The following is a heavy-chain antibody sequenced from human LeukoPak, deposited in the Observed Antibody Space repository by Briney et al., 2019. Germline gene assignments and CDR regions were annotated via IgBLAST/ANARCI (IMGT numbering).Heavy chain of an antibody. CDR3: ASGGSYYYYYMDV. J-gene: IGHJ6*03. CDR1: GGSLSSSHHY. CDR2: IYYSGST. Sequence: PSETLSLTCTVSGGSLSSSHHYWGWVRRPPGKGLEWIGSIYYSGSTYYNPSLNSRVTVSVDTSKNQFSLKLSSVTAADTAVYYCASGGSYYYYYMDVWGKGTTVTVSS. V-gene: IGHV4-39*07. D-gene: IGHD3-16*01.